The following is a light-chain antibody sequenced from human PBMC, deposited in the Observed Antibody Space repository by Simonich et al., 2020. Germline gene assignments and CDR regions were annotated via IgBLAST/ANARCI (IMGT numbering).Light chain of an antibody. CDR2: WAS. CDR3: QQYYSTRT. CDR1: PRVLYSSNNKNY. J-gene: IGKJ1*01. Sequence: DIVMTQSPDSLAVSLGERATINCKSSPRVLYSSNNKNYLACYQQKPEQPPKLLIYWASTRESGVPDRLSGSGSGTDFTLTISSLQAEDVAVYYCQQYYSTRTFGQGTKVEIK. V-gene: IGKV4-1*01.